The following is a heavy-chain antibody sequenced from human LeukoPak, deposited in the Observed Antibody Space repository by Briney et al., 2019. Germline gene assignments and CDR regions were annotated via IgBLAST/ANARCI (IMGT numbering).Heavy chain of an antibody. CDR3: ARRSYYDFWSGSPEGAFDI. Sequence: SETLSLTCTVSGGSISSSSYYWGWIRQPPGKGLEWIGSIYYSGSTYYNPSLKSRVTISVDTSKNQFSLKLSSVTAADTAVYYCARRSYYDFWSGSPEGAFDIWGQGTMVTVSS. J-gene: IGHJ3*02. CDR2: IYYSGST. D-gene: IGHD3-3*01. V-gene: IGHV4-39*01. CDR1: GGSISSSSYY.